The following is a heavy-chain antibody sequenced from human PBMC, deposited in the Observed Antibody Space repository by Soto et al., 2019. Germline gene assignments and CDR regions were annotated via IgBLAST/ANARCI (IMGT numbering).Heavy chain of an antibody. CDR3: ARRSICYGSAHAHYFDY. V-gene: IGHV4-39*01. D-gene: IGHD2-2*01. CDR2: FFHSGST. CDR1: GGSFLTSSYY. Sequence: QLQLQESGPGLVKPSETLSLTCTVSGGSFLTSSYYWGWIRQPPGKGLEWIGTFFHSGSTDHNPSPKSPGPVSMDPSKNQFSLKLTSVTAADTAVYYCARRSICYGSAHAHYFDYWGQGTLVSVSS. J-gene: IGHJ4*02.